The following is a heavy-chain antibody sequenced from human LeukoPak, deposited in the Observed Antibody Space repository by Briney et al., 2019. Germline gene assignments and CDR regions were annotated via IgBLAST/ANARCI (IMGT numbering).Heavy chain of an antibody. V-gene: IGHV4-59*01. CDR2: FYYCEST. CDR3: ASSRWYYFIDV. CDR1: GDSISSYY. Sequence: SETLSLTCTVSGDSISSYYGGWIRQPPGKAREWIGYFYYCESTNYNSSLKSRVTISVDTTKNQFSLKLSSVTAADTAVYYCASSRWYYFIDVWGKGTTVTVSS. J-gene: IGHJ6*03. D-gene: IGHD2-15*01.